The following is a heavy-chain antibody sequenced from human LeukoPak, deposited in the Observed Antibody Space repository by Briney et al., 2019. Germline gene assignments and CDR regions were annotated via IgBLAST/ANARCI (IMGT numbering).Heavy chain of an antibody. CDR2: INPSGGST. CDR1: GYTFTSYY. J-gene: IGHJ4*02. D-gene: IGHD6-6*01. V-gene: IGHV1-46*01. Sequence: ASVKVSCKASGYTFTSYYMHWVRQAPGQGLEWMGIINPSGGSTSYAQKFQGRVTMTRDTSTSTVYMELSSLRSEDTAVYYCARDGPRIAALGEDFDYWGQGTLVTVSS. CDR3: ARDGPRIAALGEDFDY.